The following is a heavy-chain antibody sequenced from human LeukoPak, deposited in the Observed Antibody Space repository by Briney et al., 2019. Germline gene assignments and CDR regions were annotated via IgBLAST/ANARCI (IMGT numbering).Heavy chain of an antibody. V-gene: IGHV4-59*01. D-gene: IGHD5-18*01. CDR2: IYYSGST. Sequence: PSETLSLTCTVSGGSISSYYWSWIRQPPRKGLEWIGYIYYSGSTNYNPSLKSRVTISVDTSKNQSSLKVSSVTAADSAGYYCAGSGVAMFDYWGQGTLVTVSS. CDR1: GGSISSYY. CDR3: AGSGVAMFDY. J-gene: IGHJ4*02.